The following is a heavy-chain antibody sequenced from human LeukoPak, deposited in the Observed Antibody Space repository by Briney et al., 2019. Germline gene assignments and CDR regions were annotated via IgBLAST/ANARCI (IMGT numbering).Heavy chain of an antibody. V-gene: IGHV3-30*02. D-gene: IGHD4-17*01. Sequence: PGGSLRLSCAASGFTFSSYGMHWVRQAPGKGLEWVAFIRYDGSNKYYADSVKGRFTISRDNSKNTLYLQMNSLRAEDTAVYYCAKDLSRGDYGIDAFDIWGQGTMVTVSS. CDR3: AKDLSRGDYGIDAFDI. J-gene: IGHJ3*02. CDR2: IRYDGSNK. CDR1: GFTFSSYG.